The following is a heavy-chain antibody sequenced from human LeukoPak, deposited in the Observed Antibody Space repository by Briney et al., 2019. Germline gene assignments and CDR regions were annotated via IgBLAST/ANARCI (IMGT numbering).Heavy chain of an antibody. CDR3: ARERDWAGTDC. J-gene: IGHJ4*02. CDR2: AMYRSDWSK. CDR1: LDSHSNTLAT. V-gene: IGHV6-1*01. D-gene: IGHD3-10*01. Sequence: SQTVPQTCRISLDSHSNTLATWNWLTHSPSSGLEWLGRAMYRSDWSKDYAVSVKGRITIIVDTSKNQFSLQLNSLTPEDTAVYYCARERDWAGTDCWGQGTLVTVSS.